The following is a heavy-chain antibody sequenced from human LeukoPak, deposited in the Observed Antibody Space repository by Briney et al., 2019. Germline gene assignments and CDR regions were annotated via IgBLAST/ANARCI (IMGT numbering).Heavy chain of an antibody. J-gene: IGHJ4*02. CDR3: ARVGGFGELS. D-gene: IGHD3-10*01. Sequence: ASVKVSCKTSGDTFTAYYTLGVRQAPGQGPEWMGWINPNNGGTNYAQKFQGRVTMTRDTSISAACMELSRLRSDDTAVYYWARVGGFGELSWGQGTLVTVSS. CDR2: INPNNGGT. V-gene: IGHV1-2*02. CDR1: GDTFTAYY.